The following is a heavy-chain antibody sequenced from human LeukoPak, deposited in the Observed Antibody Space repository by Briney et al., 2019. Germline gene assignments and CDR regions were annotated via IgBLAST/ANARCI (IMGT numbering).Heavy chain of an antibody. CDR2: IKQDGSEK. Sequence: GGSLRLSCAASGFTFSSYWMSWVRQAPGKGLEWVANIKQDGSEKYYVDPVKGRFTISRDNAKNSLYLQMNSLRAEDTAVYYCARDYWWEPYYGMDVWGQGTTVTVSS. D-gene: IGHD1-26*01. CDR1: GFTFSSYW. J-gene: IGHJ6*02. CDR3: ARDYWWEPYYGMDV. V-gene: IGHV3-7*01.